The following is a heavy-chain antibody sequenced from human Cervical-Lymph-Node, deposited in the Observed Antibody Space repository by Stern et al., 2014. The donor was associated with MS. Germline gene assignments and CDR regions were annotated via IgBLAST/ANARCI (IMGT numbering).Heavy chain of an antibody. V-gene: IGHV3-30*18. CDR3: AKDREVAIVRDYSGMDV. CDR2: ISYDGSHK. CDR1: GFTFSNYG. D-gene: IGHD1-26*01. J-gene: IGHJ6*02. Sequence: VQLAESGGGVVQPGRSLRLSCAASGFTFSNYGMHWVRQAPGKGLEWVAIISYDGSHKYYVDSVKGRFTISRDNSKNTLYLQVNSLRAEDTAVYYCAKDREVAIVRDYSGMDVWGQGTTVTVSS.